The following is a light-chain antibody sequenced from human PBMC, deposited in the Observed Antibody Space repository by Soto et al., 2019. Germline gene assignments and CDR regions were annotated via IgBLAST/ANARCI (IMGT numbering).Light chain of an antibody. J-gene: IGKJ5*01. V-gene: IGKV3-20*01. Sequence: EIVLTQSPATLSLSPGERVSLSCGASQWFSGKNLAWYQQKPGQPPRLLIYSSSVRASGVPDRFRGSGSGTDFTLTITRLEPEDFAVYYCQQYGTWITFGQGTRLENK. CDR1: QWFSGKN. CDR3: QQYGTWIT. CDR2: SSS.